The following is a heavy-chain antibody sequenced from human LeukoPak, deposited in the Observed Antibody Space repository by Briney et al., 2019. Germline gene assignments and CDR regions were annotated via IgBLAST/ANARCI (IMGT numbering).Heavy chain of an antibody. CDR1: GFTFSDHY. D-gene: IGHD4-23*01. Sequence: GGSLRLSCAVSGFTFSDHYLDWVRQAPGRGLEWVGRIRHKADGLTTEYAASVKGRFTISRDDSKNSLFLQMNSLKAEDTAVYYCSRGAYVGNRYYPDFWGQGTLVTVSS. CDR2: IRHKADGLTT. J-gene: IGHJ4*02. V-gene: IGHV3-72*01. CDR3: SRGAYVGNRYYPDF.